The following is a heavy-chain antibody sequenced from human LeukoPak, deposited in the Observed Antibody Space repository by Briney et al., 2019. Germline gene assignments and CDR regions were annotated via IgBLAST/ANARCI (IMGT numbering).Heavy chain of an antibody. CDR2: VYSGGTT. CDR1: GFTVGNNQ. CDR3: ATGSPGIAAAAGARNY. Sequence: GGSRRLAWAASGFTVGNNQISWVRQAAGGGREWVSLVYSGGTTRYADSVKGRFTISRDNSKNTVYIQLNSLRAEDTAVYYCATGSPGIAAAAGARNYWGQGTLVTVSS. J-gene: IGHJ4*02. V-gene: IGHV3-66*01. D-gene: IGHD6-25*01.